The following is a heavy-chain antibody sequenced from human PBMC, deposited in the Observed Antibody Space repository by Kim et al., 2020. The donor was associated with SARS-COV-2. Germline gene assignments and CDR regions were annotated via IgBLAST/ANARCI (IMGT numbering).Heavy chain of an antibody. Sequence: GGSLRLSCAASGFTFSSYEMNWVRQAPGKGLEWVSYISSSGSTIYYADSVKGRFTISRDNAKNSLYLQMNSLRAEDTAVYYCARDGGYSYGQFDYWGQGTLVTVSS. CDR2: ISSSGSTI. J-gene: IGHJ4*02. CDR1: GFTFSSYE. D-gene: IGHD5-18*01. CDR3: ARDGGYSYGQFDY. V-gene: IGHV3-48*03.